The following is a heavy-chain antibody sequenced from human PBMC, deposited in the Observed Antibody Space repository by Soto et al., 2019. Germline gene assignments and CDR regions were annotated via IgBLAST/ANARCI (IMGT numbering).Heavy chain of an antibody. CDR1: GFTFSSYS. J-gene: IGHJ6*02. Sequence: GGSLRLSCAASGFTFSSYSMNWVRQAPGKGLEWVSSISSSSSYIYYADSVKGRFTISRDNAKNSLYLQMNSLRAEDTAVYYCARAIYCGGDCYYYYGMDVWGRGTTVTVSS. D-gene: IGHD2-21*02. CDR3: ARAIYCGGDCYYYYGMDV. V-gene: IGHV3-21*01. CDR2: ISSSSSYI.